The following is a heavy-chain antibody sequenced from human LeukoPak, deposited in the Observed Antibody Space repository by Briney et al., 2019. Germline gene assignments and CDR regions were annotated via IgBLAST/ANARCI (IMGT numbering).Heavy chain of an antibody. Sequence: PGGSLRLSCAASGSTFSSYSMNWVRQAPGKGLEWVSSISSSSSYIYYADSVKGRFTISRDNAKNSLYLQMNSLRAEDTAVYYCARAGTTVYYYMDVWGKGTTVTVSS. D-gene: IGHD1-7*01. CDR2: ISSSSSYI. V-gene: IGHV3-21*01. CDR3: ARAGTTVYYYMDV. CDR1: GSTFSSYS. J-gene: IGHJ6*03.